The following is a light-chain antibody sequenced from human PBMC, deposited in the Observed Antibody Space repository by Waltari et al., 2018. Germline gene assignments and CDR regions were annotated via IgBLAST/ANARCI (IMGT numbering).Light chain of an antibody. J-gene: IGLJ1*01. Sequence: QSALTQPASVSGSPGQSITISCTGTSSDVGGYNYFSWYQQHPGKAPKLMIYDVSNRPSGVSNRFSGSKSGNTASLTISGLQAEDEDDYYCSSYTSSSTLEGVFGTGTKVTVL. CDR1: SSDVGGYNY. CDR3: SSYTSSSTLEGV. CDR2: DVS. V-gene: IGLV2-14*03.